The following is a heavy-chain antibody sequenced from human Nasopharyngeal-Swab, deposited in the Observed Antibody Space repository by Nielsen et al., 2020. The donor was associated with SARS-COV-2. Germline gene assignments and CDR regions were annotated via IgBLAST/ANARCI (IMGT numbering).Heavy chain of an antibody. V-gene: IGHV5-51*01. J-gene: IGHJ4*02. CDR2: IYPGDSDT. D-gene: IGHD3-10*01. CDR1: GYSFTSYW. Sequence: GSLTISCKGSGYSFTSYWIGWVRQMPGKGLEWMGIIYPGDSDTRYSPSFQGQVTISADKSISTAYLQWSSLKASDTAMYYCARQMDYYGSGSPPGYWGQGTLVTVSS. CDR3: ARQMDYYGSGSPPGY.